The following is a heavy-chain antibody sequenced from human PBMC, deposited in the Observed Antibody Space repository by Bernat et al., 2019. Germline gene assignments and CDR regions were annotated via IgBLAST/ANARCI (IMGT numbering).Heavy chain of an antibody. CDR1: GFTFSSYS. CDR2: ISSSSSTI. CDR3: ARTPGGQWLVLGGFDP. J-gene: IGHJ5*02. V-gene: IGHV3-48*01. D-gene: IGHD6-19*01. Sequence: EVQLVESGGGLVQPGGSLRLSCAASGFTFSSYSMTWVRQAPGKGLEWVSYISSSSSTIYYADIVKGRFTITGADAKNTLCLHMNGLRAEDTAVYSCARTPGGQWLVLGGFDPWGQGTLVTVSS.